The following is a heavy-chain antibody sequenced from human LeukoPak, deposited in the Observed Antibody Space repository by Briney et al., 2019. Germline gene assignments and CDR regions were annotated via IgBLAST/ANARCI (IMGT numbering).Heavy chain of an antibody. D-gene: IGHD6-13*01. CDR3: ARGGYSSDY. CDR2: MNPTSGDT. V-gene: IGHV1-8*01. CDR1: GYTFTGYD. J-gene: IGHJ4*02. Sequence: ASVKVSCKASGYTFTGYDINWMRQAPGQGLEWMGWMNPTSGDTGYAQKFQGRVTMTRNAYIDTAYMELSNLRSDDTAVYYCARGGYSSDYWGQGTLVIVSS.